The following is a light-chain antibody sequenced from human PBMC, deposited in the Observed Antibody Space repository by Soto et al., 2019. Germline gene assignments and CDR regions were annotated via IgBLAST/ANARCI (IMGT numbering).Light chain of an antibody. CDR2: GDT. V-gene: IGLV1-40*01. Sequence: QAVVTQPPSVSGAPGQRVTISCTGSSSNIGAGYDVHWYQQLPGTAPKLLIYGDTNRPSGVPDRFSGSKSGSSASLAITGLQAEDEGDYYCQSYDSRLSGFYVFGTGTKLTVL. J-gene: IGLJ1*01. CDR1: SSNIGAGYD. CDR3: QSYDSRLSGFYV.